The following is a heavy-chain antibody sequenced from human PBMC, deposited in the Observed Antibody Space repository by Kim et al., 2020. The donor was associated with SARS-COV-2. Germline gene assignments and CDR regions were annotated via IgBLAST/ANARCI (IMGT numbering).Heavy chain of an antibody. CDR1: GYSFTSYW. CDR3: ARHGSGSALSTTYYGMDV. CDR2: IYPGDSDT. Sequence: GESLKISCKGSGYSFTSYWIGWVRQMPGKGLEWMGIIYPGDSDTRYSPSFQGQVTISADKSISTAYLQWSSLKASDTAMYYCARHGSGSALSTTYYGMDVWGQGTTVTVSS. V-gene: IGHV5-51*01. J-gene: IGHJ6*02. D-gene: IGHD3-10*01.